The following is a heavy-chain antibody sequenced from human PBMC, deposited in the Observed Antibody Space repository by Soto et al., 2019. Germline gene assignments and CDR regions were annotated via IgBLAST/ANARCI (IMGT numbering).Heavy chain of an antibody. D-gene: IGHD3-16*01. CDR2: ISGSGGST. J-gene: IGHJ3*02. CDR1: GFTFSSYA. V-gene: IGHV3-23*01. CDR3: AKRFYYVKDAFDI. Sequence: PGGSLRLSCAASGFTFSSYALSWVRQAPGKGLEWVSAISGSGGSTYYADSVKGRFTISRDNSKNTLYLQMNSLRAEDTAVYYCAKRFYYVKDAFDIWGQGTMVTVSS.